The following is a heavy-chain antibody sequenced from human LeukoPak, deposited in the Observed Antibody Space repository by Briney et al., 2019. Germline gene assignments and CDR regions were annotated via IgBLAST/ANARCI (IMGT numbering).Heavy chain of an antibody. CDR1: GGSISSSSYY. CDR2: IYYSGST. Sequence: SETLSLTCTVSGGSISSSSYYWGWIRQPPGKGLERIGSIYYSGSTYYNPSLKSRVTISVDTSKNQFSLKLSSVTAADTAVYYCARGRGYCSGGSCYNWFDPWGQGTLVTVSS. CDR3: ARGRGYCSGGSCYNWFDP. J-gene: IGHJ5*02. D-gene: IGHD2-15*01. V-gene: IGHV4-39*07.